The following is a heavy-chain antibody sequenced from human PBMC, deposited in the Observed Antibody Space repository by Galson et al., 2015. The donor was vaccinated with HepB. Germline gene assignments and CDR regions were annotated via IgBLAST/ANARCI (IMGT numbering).Heavy chain of an antibody. V-gene: IGHV1-3*01. CDR1: GYTFTSYA. CDR3: AIESHSSGWLHFDY. CDR2: INAGNGNT. J-gene: IGHJ4*02. Sequence: SVKVSCKASGYTFTSYAMHWVRQAPGQRLEWMGWINAGNGNTKYSQKFQGRVTITRDTSASTAYMELSSLRSEDTAVYYCAIESHSSGWLHFDYWGQGTLVTVSS. D-gene: IGHD6-19*01.